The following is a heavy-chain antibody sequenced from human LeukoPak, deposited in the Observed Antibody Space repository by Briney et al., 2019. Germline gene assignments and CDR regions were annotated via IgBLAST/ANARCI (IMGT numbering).Heavy chain of an antibody. D-gene: IGHD3-10*01. V-gene: IGHV3-23*01. CDR1: GFTFSRYE. CDR3: AKYGSGTYYNGLH. CDR2: ISVSGENT. J-gene: IGHJ4*02. Sequence: GGSLRLSCAASGFTFSRYEMNWVRQAPGEGLQWVSTISVSGENTYYADSVKGRFTISRDISKSTLYLQMNSLRDEDTALYYCAKYGSGTYYNGLHWGQGTLVTVSS.